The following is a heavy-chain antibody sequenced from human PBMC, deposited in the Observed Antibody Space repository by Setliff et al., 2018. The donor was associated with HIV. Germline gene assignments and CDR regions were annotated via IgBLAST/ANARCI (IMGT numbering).Heavy chain of an antibody. CDR3: ARGKTWLRFLDY. CDR1: GYTFNNYG. Sequence: ASVKVSCKASGYTFNNYGISWVRQAPGQGLEWMGWINTHSGYTNYAQNVQGRFTVTMDTSTSTAYMELGSLKSDDTAVYYCARGKTWLRFLDYWGQGTLVTVSS. CDR2: INTHSGYT. J-gene: IGHJ4*02. V-gene: IGHV1-18*01. D-gene: IGHD5-12*01.